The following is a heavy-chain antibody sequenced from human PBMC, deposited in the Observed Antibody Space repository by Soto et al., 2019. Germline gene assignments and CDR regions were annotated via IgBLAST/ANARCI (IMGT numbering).Heavy chain of an antibody. CDR2: IIPLFGTT. Sequence: QVQVVQSGVEVRRPGSSVKVSCKASGDTFKNCVISWVRQAPGQGLEWMGGIIPLFGTTDFAQRFQGRLTITTDESTTTTYMELSRLRSEDTATYYCAAELGFGKLSNVRGQGTTVIVSS. J-gene: IGHJ6*02. D-gene: IGHD3-16*02. V-gene: IGHV1-69*01. CDR1: GDTFKNCV. CDR3: AAELGFGKLSNV.